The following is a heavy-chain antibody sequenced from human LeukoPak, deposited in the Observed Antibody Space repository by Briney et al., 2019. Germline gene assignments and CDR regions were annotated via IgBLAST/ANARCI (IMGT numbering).Heavy chain of an antibody. J-gene: IGHJ6*04. CDR2: IYYSGST. D-gene: IGHD2-15*01. CDR3: ASAYCSGGSCYSEDDYYYYGMDV. Sequence: SETLSLTCTVSGGSISSYYWSWIRQPPGKGLEWIGYIYYSGSTNCNPSHKSRVTISVDTSKNQFSLKLSSVTAADTAVYYCASAYCSGGSCYSEDDYYYYGMDVWGKGTTVTVSS. V-gene: IGHV4-59*01. CDR1: GGSISSYY.